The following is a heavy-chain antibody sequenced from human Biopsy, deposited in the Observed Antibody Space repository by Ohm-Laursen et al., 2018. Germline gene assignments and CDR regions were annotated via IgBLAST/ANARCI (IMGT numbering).Heavy chain of an antibody. D-gene: IGHD5-12*01. CDR2: IYYDGIT. V-gene: IGHV4-38-2*01. Sequence: TLSLTCAVSGYPVTNDYYWGWIRQPPGKGLEWIGNIYYDGITYYNPSLKSRVAMSVDTSKNQFSLRLTSVTAADTAVYYCARVASGYAYYYGMDVWGQGTTVIVSS. CDR3: ARVASGYAYYYGMDV. CDR1: GYPVTNDYY. J-gene: IGHJ6*02.